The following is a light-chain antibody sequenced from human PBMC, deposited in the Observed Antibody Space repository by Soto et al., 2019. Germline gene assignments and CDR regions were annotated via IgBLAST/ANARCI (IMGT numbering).Light chain of an antibody. CDR2: EVT. CDR3: SSYTSRDTRV. Sequence: QSALTQPASMSGSPGQSITISCTGTSSDVGGYNFVSWYQQHPDKAPKLMLYEVTKRPSGVSDRFSGSKSGNPASLTISGLQTEDEADYYCSSYTSRDTRVFGTGTKVTVL. V-gene: IGLV2-14*01. CDR1: SSDVGGYNF. J-gene: IGLJ1*01.